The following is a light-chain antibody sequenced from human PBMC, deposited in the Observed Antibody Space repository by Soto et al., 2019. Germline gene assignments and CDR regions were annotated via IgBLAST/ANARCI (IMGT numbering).Light chain of an antibody. J-gene: IGKJ1*01. CDR1: QSINTF. V-gene: IGKV1-39*01. Sequence: DIQMTQSPSSLSASVGDRVTITCRASQSINTFLNWYQQKPGKDPKPLIYAASSLQSGVPSRFSGSGSGTDFTLTIISLQPEDFTTYYCQQSYSNPWTFGQGTKVEIK. CDR2: AAS. CDR3: QQSYSNPWT.